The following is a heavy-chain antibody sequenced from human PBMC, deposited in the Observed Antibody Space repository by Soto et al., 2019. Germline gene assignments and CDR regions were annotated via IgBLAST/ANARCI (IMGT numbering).Heavy chain of an antibody. CDR2: INGDGGST. Sequence: EVQLVESGGGLVQTGGSLRLSCAASGFTFSSYWMHWVRQAPGKGVVWVSRINGDGGSTNYADSVKGRFTISRDNAKNTVYLQVDSLRAEDTAVYYCAGGLYLKYGQDYWGQGTLVTVSS. CDR1: GFTFSSYW. J-gene: IGHJ4*02. V-gene: IGHV3-74*01. CDR3: AGGLYLKYGQDY. D-gene: IGHD2-2*01.